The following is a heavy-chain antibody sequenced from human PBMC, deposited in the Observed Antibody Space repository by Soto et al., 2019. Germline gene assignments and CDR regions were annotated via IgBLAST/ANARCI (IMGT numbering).Heavy chain of an antibody. CDR3: AHRQRTVYFDY. J-gene: IGHJ4*02. V-gene: IGHV2-5*02. Sequence: QITLKESGPTLVKPTQTLTLTCTFSGFSLSTSGVGVGWIRQPPGKALEWLALIYWDDDKRYSPSLKSRLTSTEDTSKNQVVLTMTNVDPRDTATYYCAHRQRTVYFDYWVQGTQVTDSS. D-gene: IGHD4-17*01. CDR2: IYWDDDK. CDR1: GFSLSTSGVG.